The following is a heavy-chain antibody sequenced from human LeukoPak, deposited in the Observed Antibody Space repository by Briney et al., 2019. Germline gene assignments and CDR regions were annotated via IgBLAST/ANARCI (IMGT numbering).Heavy chain of an antibody. J-gene: IGHJ4*02. CDR1: GFTFSSYW. CDR2: IKQDGSEK. V-gene: IGHV3-7*03. D-gene: IGHD2-2*01. CDR3: ARDRGYCTSTSCPLFDY. Sequence: GGSLRLSCEASGFTFSSYWMSWVRQAPGKGLEWVANIKQDGSEKYYVDSVKGRFTISRDNAKNSLYLQMNSLRADDTAVYYCARDRGYCTSTSCPLFDYWGQGTRVTVSS.